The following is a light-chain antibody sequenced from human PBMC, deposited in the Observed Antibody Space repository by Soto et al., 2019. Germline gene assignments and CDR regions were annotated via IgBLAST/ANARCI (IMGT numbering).Light chain of an antibody. Sequence: EIVLTQSPGTLSLSPGERATLLCRCNQSVSSSYFAWYQQRFGQAPRLLIYGASSRATGIPDRFSGSGSGTDFTLTISRLEPEDFSVYYCQQYGSSSWTFGQGTKVDIK. CDR3: QQYGSSSWT. CDR2: GAS. V-gene: IGKV3-20*01. CDR1: QSVSSSY. J-gene: IGKJ1*01.